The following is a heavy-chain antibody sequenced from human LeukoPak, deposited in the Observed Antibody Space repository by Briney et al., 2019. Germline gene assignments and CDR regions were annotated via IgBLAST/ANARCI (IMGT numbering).Heavy chain of an antibody. CDR3: AKAMKVVLDTYYFDY. Sequence: GGSLRLSCAASGFPFSSYAMSWVRQAPGKGLEWVSGIGGSGGNTYYADSVKGRFTISRDNSKNTLYLQMNGLRAEDTAVYYCAKAMKVVLDTYYFDYWGQGTLVTVSS. J-gene: IGHJ4*02. D-gene: IGHD3-22*01. V-gene: IGHV3-23*01. CDR1: GFPFSSYA. CDR2: IGGSGGNT.